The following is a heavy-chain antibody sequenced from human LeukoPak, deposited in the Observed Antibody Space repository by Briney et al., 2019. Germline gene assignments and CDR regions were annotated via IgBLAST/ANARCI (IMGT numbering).Heavy chain of an antibody. V-gene: IGHV1-24*01. D-gene: IGHD3-16*02. Sequence: ASVKVSCKVSGYTLTELSMHWVRQAPGKGLEWMGGFDPEEGETIYAQKFQGRVTMTEDTSTDTAYMELSSLRSEDTAVYYCATARNYDYVWGSYRSFDYWGQGTLVTVSS. CDR1: GYTLTELS. CDR3: ATARNYDYVWGSYRSFDY. CDR2: FDPEEGET. J-gene: IGHJ4*02.